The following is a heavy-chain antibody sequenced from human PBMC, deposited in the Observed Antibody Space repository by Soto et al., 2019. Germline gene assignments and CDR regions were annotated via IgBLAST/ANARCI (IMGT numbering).Heavy chain of an antibody. V-gene: IGHV4-59*01. CDR3: ARGNAMDD. Sequence: SETLSLTCTVSGGSISSYYWSWIRQPPGKGLEWIGYIYYTASTNYNPSLKSRVTISADTSKSQFSLKLRAVTAADTAVYYCARGNAMDDWGQGTTVTVSS. CDR1: GGSISSYY. J-gene: IGHJ6*02. CDR2: IYYTAST.